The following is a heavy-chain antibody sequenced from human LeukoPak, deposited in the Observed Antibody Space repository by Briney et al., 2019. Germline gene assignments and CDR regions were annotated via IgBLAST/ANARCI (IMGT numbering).Heavy chain of an antibody. CDR3: TRDAYDRGGYYYYFDS. CDR2: ISVYNDMT. V-gene: IGHV1-18*01. CDR1: GYTFTSHG. D-gene: IGHD3-22*01. J-gene: IGHJ4*02. Sequence: ASVKVSCKASGYTFTSHGVSWVRQAPGQGLEWMGWISVYNDMTNYAQRFQGRVTMTTDTSTSTVYMELRSLRSDDTAVYYCTRDAYDRGGYYYYFDSWGQGTLVTVSS.